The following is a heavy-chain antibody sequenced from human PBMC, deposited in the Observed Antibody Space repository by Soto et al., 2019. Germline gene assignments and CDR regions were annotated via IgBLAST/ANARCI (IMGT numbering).Heavy chain of an antibody. J-gene: IGHJ4*02. Sequence: GASVKVSCKASGGTFSSYAISWVRQAPGQGLEWMGGIIPIFGTANYAQKFQGRVTITADKSTSTAYMELSSLRSEDTAVYYCARAENYVIRYFDWSYLFDYWGQGTLVTVSS. CDR2: IIPIFGTA. CDR3: ARAENYVIRYFDWSYLFDY. V-gene: IGHV1-69*06. D-gene: IGHD3-9*01. CDR1: GGTFSSYA.